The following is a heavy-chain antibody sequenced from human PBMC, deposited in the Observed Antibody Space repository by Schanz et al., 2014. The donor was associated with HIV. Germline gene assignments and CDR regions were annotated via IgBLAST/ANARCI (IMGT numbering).Heavy chain of an antibody. CDR3: ARVFGRTYGLPDY. Sequence: QVQLVESGGGVVQPGRSLRLSCAASGFTFSDYGMHWVRQAPGKGLEWVAVIWNDGSNTYYGDSVKGRFTVSRDNAKNFLYLQMNSLRAEDTAVYYCARVFGRTYGLPDYWGQGTLVTVSS. CDR2: IWNDGSNT. D-gene: IGHD3-10*01. CDR1: GFTFSDYG. V-gene: IGHV3-33*01. J-gene: IGHJ4*02.